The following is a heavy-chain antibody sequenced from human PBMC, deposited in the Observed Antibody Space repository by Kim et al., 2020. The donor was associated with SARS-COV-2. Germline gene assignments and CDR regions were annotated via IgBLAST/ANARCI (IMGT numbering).Heavy chain of an antibody. Sequence: GGSLRLSCAASGFTFSNAWMSWVRQAPGKGLEWVGRIKSKTDGGTTDYAAPVKGRFTISSDDSKNTLYLQMNSLKTEDTAVYYCTTALILLWFGELPIDYWGQGTLVTVSS. V-gene: IGHV3-15*01. D-gene: IGHD3-10*01. CDR2: IKSKTDGGTT. CDR3: TTALILLWFGELPIDY. J-gene: IGHJ4*02. CDR1: GFTFSNAW.